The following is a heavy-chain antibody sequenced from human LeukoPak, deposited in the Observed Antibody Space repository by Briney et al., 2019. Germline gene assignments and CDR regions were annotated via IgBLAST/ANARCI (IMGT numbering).Heavy chain of an antibody. CDR1: GFSFSRYA. CDR3: VKDAPPEDLDI. V-gene: IGHV3-30*02. Sequence: GGSMGLSCAASGFSFSRYAMHWVRQAPGKGLEWVAFIHHNEKDAYAEDYADSVRGRSTISRDNSRNTVYLQMSGVRADDTAVYYCVKDAPPEDLDIWGQGTMVTVSS. J-gene: IGHJ3*02. CDR2: IHHNEKDAYAE.